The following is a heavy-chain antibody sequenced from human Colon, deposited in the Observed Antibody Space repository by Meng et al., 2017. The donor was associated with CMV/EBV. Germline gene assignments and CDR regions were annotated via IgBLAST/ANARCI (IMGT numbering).Heavy chain of an antibody. D-gene: IGHD2-15*01. Sequence: GGSLRRSWAASGFTFSSYAMHWVRQAPGKGLEWVAVISYDGSNKYYADSVKGRFTISRDNSKNTLYLQMSSLRVEDTAVYYCARGADVMVAATPKNYYYYNMDVWGQGTTVTVSS. CDR2: ISYDGSNK. CDR1: GFTFSSYA. V-gene: IGHV3-30-3*01. J-gene: IGHJ6*02. CDR3: ARGADVMVAATPKNYYYYNMDV.